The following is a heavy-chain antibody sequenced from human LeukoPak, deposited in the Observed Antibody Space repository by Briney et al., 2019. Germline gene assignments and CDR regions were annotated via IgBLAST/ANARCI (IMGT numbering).Heavy chain of an antibody. CDR1: GGSISSSSYY. V-gene: IGHV4-39*02. J-gene: IGHJ4*02. CDR2: IYYSGST. CDR3: ARRATNWGSFDY. Sequence: PSEALSLTCTVSGGSISSSSYYWGWIRQPPGKGLEWIGSIYYSGSTYYGPSLKSRATISVDTSKNHFSLKLSSVTAADTAVYYCARRATNWGSFDYWGQGNPVTVSS. D-gene: IGHD7-27*01.